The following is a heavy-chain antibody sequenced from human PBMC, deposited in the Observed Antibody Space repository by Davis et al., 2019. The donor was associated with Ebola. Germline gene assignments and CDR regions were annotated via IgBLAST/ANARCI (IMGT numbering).Heavy chain of an antibody. Sequence: AASVKVSCKASGYTFTSYGISWVRQAPGQGLEWMGWISAYNGNTNYAQKLQGRLTLTTDTSTSTAYMELRSLTSDDTAEYYCARGRNGGWDFDYWGQGTLVTVSS. D-gene: IGHD6-19*01. CDR1: GYTFTSYG. J-gene: IGHJ4*02. CDR2: ISAYNGNT. V-gene: IGHV1-18*01. CDR3: ARGRNGGWDFDY.